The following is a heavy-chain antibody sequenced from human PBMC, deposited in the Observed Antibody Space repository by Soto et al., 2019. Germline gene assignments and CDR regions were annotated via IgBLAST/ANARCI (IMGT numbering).Heavy chain of an antibody. D-gene: IGHD5-18*01. CDR1: GFSLSNARMG. CDR2: IFSNDEK. J-gene: IGHJ4*02. Sequence: SGPTLVNPTETLTLTCTVSGFSLSNARMGVSWIRQPPGKALEWLAHIFSNDEKSYSTSLKSRLTISKDTSKSQVVLTMTNMDPVDTATYYCARIRRVADMAPFDYWGQGTQVTVSS. CDR3: ARIRRVADMAPFDY. V-gene: IGHV2-26*01.